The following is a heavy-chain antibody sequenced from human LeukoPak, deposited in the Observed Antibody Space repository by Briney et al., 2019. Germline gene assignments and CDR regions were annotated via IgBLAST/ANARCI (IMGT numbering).Heavy chain of an antibody. CDR1: GFTFSSYG. CDR3: ARERTHCSSTSCSDAFDI. J-gene: IGHJ3*02. V-gene: IGHV3-30*02. CDR2: IRYDGSNK. D-gene: IGHD2-2*01. Sequence: PGGSLRLSCAASGFTFSSYGMHWVRQAPGKGLEWVAFIRYDGSNKYYPDSVKGRFTISRDNSKNTLYLQMNSLRSDDTAVYYCARERTHCSSTSCSDAFDIWGQGTMVTVSS.